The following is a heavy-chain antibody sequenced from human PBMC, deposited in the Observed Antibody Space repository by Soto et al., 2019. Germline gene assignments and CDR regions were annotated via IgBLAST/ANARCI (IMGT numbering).Heavy chain of an antibody. CDR1: GFTFSSDA. CDR2: ISDRGGST. Sequence: VQLLESGGGLVQPGGSLRLSCAASGFTFSSDAMSWVRQAPGKGLEWVSAISDRGGSTYYADSVKGRFTISRDNYKNTLYLQMGSLRAEDTAVYYCAKEMSVAGTTGYMDVWGKGTTVTVSS. V-gene: IGHV3-23*01. J-gene: IGHJ6*03. D-gene: IGHD6-6*01. CDR3: AKEMSVAGTTGYMDV.